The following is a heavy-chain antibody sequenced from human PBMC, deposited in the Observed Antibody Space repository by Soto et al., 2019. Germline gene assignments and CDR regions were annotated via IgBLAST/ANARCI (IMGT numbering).Heavy chain of an antibody. CDR2: ISGSGGST. D-gene: IGHD4-17*01. V-gene: IGHV3-23*01. Sequence: GGSLRLSCAASGFTFRSYAMNWVRQAPGKGLEWVSAISGSGGSTYYADSVKGRFTISRDNSKNTLDLQMNSLRAEDTAVYYSAKDYLRTSYTGLAPWGKGTLVTVSP. J-gene: IGHJ5*02. CDR3: AKDYLRTSYTGLAP. CDR1: GFTFRSYA.